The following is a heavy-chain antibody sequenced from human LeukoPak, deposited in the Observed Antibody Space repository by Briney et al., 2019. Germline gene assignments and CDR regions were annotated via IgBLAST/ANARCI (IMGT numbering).Heavy chain of an antibody. CDR1: GGSISSGGYS. Sequence: PSQTLSLTCAVSGGSISSGGYSWSWIRQPPGKGLEWIGYIYHSGSTYYNPSLKSRVTISVDRSKNQFSLKLSSVTAADTAVYYCARVGLWFGELSGPLDYWGQGTLVTVSS. D-gene: IGHD3-10*01. CDR2: IYHSGST. V-gene: IGHV4-30-2*01. J-gene: IGHJ4*02. CDR3: ARVGLWFGELSGPLDY.